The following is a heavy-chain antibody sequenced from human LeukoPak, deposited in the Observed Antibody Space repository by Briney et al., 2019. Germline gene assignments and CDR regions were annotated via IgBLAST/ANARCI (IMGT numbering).Heavy chain of an antibody. Sequence: GGSLRLSCAASGFTFSSSAMSWVRQAPGKGLEWVSAISGSGGVTYYIDSVKGRFTVSRDNSKNTLYLQMNSLRAEDTALYYCAKNGSGTSRAFDVWGQGTMVTVSS. CDR1: GFTFSSSA. D-gene: IGHD3-10*01. V-gene: IGHV3-23*01. CDR3: AKNGSGTSRAFDV. J-gene: IGHJ3*01. CDR2: ISGSGGVT.